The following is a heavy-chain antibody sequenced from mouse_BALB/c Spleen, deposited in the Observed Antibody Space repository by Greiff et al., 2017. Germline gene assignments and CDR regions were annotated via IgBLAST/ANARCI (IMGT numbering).Heavy chain of an antibody. D-gene: IGHD2-10*01. CDR3: ARWAYYGNPQWAMDY. CDR2: ISSGSSTI. J-gene: IGHJ4*01. CDR1: GFTFSSFG. Sequence: DVKLVESGGGLVQPGGSRKLSCAASGFTFSSFGMHWVRQAPEKGLEWVAYISSGSSTIYYADTVKGRFTISRDNPKNTLFLQMTSLRSEDTAMYYCARWAYYGNPQWAMDYWGQGTSVTVSS. V-gene: IGHV5-17*02.